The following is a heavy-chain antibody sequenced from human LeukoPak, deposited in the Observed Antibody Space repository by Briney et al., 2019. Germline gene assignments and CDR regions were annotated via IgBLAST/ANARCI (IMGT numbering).Heavy chain of an antibody. Sequence: GGSLILSCAASGFTFDDYAMSWVRQAPGKGLEWVSAISGSGGSTYYADSVKGRFTISRDNSKNTLYLQMNSPRAEDTAVYYCAMGGDGYNLEPHWGQGTLVTVSS. CDR1: GFTFDDYA. D-gene: IGHD5-24*01. CDR2: ISGSGGST. J-gene: IGHJ4*02. CDR3: AMGGDGYNLEPH. V-gene: IGHV3-23*01.